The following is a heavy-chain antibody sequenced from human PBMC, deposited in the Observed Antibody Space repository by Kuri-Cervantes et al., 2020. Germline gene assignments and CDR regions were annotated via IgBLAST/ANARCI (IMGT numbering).Heavy chain of an antibody. V-gene: IGHV3-9*01. CDR3: ARAGYSSSWYGYFDY. Sequence: LSLTCAASGFTFDDYAMHWVRQAPGKGLEWVSGISWNSGSIGYADSVKGRFTISRDNSKNTLYLRMNSLRAEDTAVYYCARAGYSSSWYGYFDYWGQGTLVTVSS. J-gene: IGHJ4*02. D-gene: IGHD6-13*01. CDR2: ISWNSGSI. CDR1: GFTFDDYA.